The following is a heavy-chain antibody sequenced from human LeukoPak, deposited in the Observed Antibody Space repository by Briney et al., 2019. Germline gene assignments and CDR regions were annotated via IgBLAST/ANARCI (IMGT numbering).Heavy chain of an antibody. CDR3: ARPRELYYYDSSPFDY. V-gene: IGHV4-34*01. CDR2: INHSGST. CDR1: GGSFSGYY. Sequence: SETLSLTCAVYGGSFSGYYWSWIRQPPGKGLEWIGEINHSGSTNYNPSLKSRVTISVDTSKNQFSLKLSSVPAADTAVYYCARPRELYYYDSSPFDYWGQGTLVTVSS. J-gene: IGHJ4*02. D-gene: IGHD3-22*01.